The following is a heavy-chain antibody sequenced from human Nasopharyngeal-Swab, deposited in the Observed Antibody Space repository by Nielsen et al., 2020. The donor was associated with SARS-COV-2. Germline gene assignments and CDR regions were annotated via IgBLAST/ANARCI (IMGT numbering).Heavy chain of an antibody. CDR2: TYYRSEWYN. D-gene: IGHD3-16*01. V-gene: IGHV6-1*01. Sequence: SQTLSLTSAIPGDSVSNARVAWNWIRQPPSRGLEWLGRTYYRSEWYNDYAVSVKRRITIKPDPSTNQFSLQLSSVTPEDTAVYYCARDEGAHNSWGQGTLVTVSS. J-gene: IGHJ4*02. CDR1: GDSVSNARVA. CDR3: ARDEGAHNS.